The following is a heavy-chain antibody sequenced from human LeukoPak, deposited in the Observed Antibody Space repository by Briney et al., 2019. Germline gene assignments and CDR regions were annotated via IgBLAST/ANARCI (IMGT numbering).Heavy chain of an antibody. CDR1: GGSISSGSYY. J-gene: IGHJ6*03. V-gene: IGHV4-61*02. CDR2: IYTSGST. Sequence: PSETLSLTCTVSGGSISSGSYYWSWIRQPAGKGLEWIGRIYTSGSTNYNPSLKSRVTISVDASKNQFSLKLSSVTAADTAVYYCPREGGWRANYMDVWGKGTTVTVSS. D-gene: IGHD5-24*01. CDR3: PREGGWRANYMDV.